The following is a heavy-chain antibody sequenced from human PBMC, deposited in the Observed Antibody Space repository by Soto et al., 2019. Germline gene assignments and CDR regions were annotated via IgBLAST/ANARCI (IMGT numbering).Heavy chain of an antibody. CDR1: GYTFTSYG. D-gene: IGHD3-22*01. CDR3: ARVLVPYYYDSSGSPEGGYFDY. J-gene: IGHJ4*02. CDR2: ISAYNGNT. V-gene: IGHV1-18*01. Sequence: ASVKVSCKASGYTFTSYGISWVRQAPGQGLEWMGWISAYNGNTNYAQKLQGRVTMTTDTSTSTAYMELRSLRSDDTAVYYCARVLVPYYYDSSGSPEGGYFDYWGQGPLVTVSS.